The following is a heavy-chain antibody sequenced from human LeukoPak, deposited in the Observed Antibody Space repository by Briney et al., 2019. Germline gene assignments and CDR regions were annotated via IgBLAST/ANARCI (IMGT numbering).Heavy chain of an antibody. D-gene: IGHD3-22*01. CDR1: GASISSSTYY. Sequence: SETLSLTCTVSGASISSSTYYWAWIRQPPGKGLEWIESLSYSGSAYYDPSLKSRVTISLDTSKNQFFLKLSSVTAADTGVYYCARRKGNYYDASGYSTGPFDYWGQGAVVTVSS. V-gene: IGHV4-39*07. J-gene: IGHJ4*02. CDR2: LSYSGSA. CDR3: ARRKGNYYDASGYSTGPFDY.